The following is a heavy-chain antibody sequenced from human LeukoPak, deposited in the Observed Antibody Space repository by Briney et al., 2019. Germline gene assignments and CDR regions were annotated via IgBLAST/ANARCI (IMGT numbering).Heavy chain of an antibody. D-gene: IGHD2/OR15-2a*01. V-gene: IGHV1-2*02. CDR3: ARDRNCNSEPCPEYFQH. CDR2: INPNSGGT. J-gene: IGHJ1*01. CDR1: GYTFTGYY. Sequence: ASVKVSCKASGYTFTGYYMHWVRQAPGQGLEWMGWINPNSGGTNYAQKFQGRVTMTRDTSISTAYMEVRRLTSDDTAVYYCARDRNCNSEPCPEYFQHWGQGALVTVSS.